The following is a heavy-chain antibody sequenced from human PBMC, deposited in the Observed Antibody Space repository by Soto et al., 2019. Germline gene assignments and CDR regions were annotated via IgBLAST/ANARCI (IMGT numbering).Heavy chain of an antibody. V-gene: IGHV3-23*01. CDR3: AKPLYYYDSSGYSKCYDY. Sequence: LRLSCAVSGSTFSNFAMSWVRQAPGKGLEWVSAITGSGGSTYYADSVKGRFTISRDNSKNMLYLQMNSLRAEDTAVYYCAKPLYYYDSSGYSKCYDYWGQGTLVTVSS. D-gene: IGHD3-22*01. CDR1: GSTFSNFA. CDR2: ITGSGGST. J-gene: IGHJ4*02.